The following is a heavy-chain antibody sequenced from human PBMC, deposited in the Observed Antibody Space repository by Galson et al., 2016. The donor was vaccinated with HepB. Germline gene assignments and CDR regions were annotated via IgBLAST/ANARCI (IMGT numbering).Heavy chain of an antibody. CDR2: MYYIGST. J-gene: IGHJ5*02. Sequence: SETLSLTCTVSGGSISGYYWSWIRQPPGKGLEWVAYMYYIGSTTHNPSLKSRVTMSVDTSKNQFSLRLSSVTAADTAVYYCARVGRGVNNGRNWFDPWGPGTPVTVSS. CDR3: ARVGRGVNNGRNWFDP. V-gene: IGHV4-59*08. CDR1: GGSISGYY. D-gene: IGHD3-10*01.